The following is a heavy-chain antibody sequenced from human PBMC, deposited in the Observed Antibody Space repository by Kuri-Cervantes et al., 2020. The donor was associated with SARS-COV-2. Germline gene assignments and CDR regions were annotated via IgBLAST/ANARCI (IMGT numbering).Heavy chain of an antibody. D-gene: IGHD3-22*01. CDR2: IYPGDSDT. CDR3: ARPLYYYDSSGYPGSVVAFDI. J-gene: IGHJ3*02. Sequence: KVSCKGSGYSFTSYWIGWVRQMPGKGLEWMGIIYPGDSDTRYSPSFQGQVTISADKSISTAYLQWSSLKASDTAMYYCARPLYYYDSSGYPGSVVAFDIWGQGTMVTVSS. CDR1: GYSFTSYW. V-gene: IGHV5-51*01.